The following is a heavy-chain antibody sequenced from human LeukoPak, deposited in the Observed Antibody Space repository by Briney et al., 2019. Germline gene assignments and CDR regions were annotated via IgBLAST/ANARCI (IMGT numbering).Heavy chain of an antibody. J-gene: IGHJ6*02. CDR1: GYTLGNYW. V-gene: IGHV3-74*01. D-gene: IGHD1-26*01. Sequence: QPGGSLRLSCAASGYTLGNYWLHWVRRAPGKGLVWVSRINIDGSGTSYADSVKGRFTISRDNAQNTLYLQMNSLRAEDTAVYHCARNGIPYGMDVWGQGTTVTISS. CDR3: ARNGIPYGMDV. CDR2: INIDGSGT.